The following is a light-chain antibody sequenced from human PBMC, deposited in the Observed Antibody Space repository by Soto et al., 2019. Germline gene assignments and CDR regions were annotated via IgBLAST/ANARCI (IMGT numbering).Light chain of an antibody. CDR1: QSVSSYY. CDR3: QQYGSSPRT. J-gene: IGKJ1*01. V-gene: IGKV3-20*01. CDR2: GAS. Sequence: EIVSTQSPGTLSLSPGERATLSCRASQSVSSYYLAWYQQKPGQAPRLLIYGASSRATGIPDRFSGSGSGTDFTLTISRLEPEDFAVYYCQQYGSSPRTFGQGTKVEIK.